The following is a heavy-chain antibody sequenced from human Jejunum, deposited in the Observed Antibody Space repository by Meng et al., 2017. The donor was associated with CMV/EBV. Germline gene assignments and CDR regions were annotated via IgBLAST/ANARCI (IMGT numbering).Heavy chain of an antibody. CDR2: ISNDGGQI. CDR3: ARGFYENSGYHLLIDY. CDR1: FSKYS. D-gene: IGHD3-22*01. Sequence: FSKYSMHWVRQAPGKGLEWVAEISNDGGQISYGDSVQGRFTISRDDSKNTLYLQTNSLRVEDTAVYHCARGFYENSGYHLLIDYWGQGTLVTVSS. V-gene: IGHV3-30*07. J-gene: IGHJ4*02.